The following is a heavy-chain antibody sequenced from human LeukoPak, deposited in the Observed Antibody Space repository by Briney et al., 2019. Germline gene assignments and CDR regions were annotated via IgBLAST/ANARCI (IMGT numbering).Heavy chain of an antibody. CDR3: ARYSSVSGPIDY. V-gene: IGHV3-7*01. J-gene: IGHJ4*02. CDR1: GFTFSNYW. CDR2: IKSDGSDK. D-gene: IGHD6-19*01. Sequence: PGRSLRLSCAASGFTFSNYWMTWGRQAPGKGLEWVANIKSDGSDKYYLDSVKGRFTVSRDNAKNSLYLQMNSLRAEDTAIYYCARYSSVSGPIDYWGQGILVTVSS.